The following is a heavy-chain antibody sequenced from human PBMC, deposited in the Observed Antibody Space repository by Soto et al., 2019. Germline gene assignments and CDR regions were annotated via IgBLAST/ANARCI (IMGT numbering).Heavy chain of an antibody. CDR3: ARLMGTSFDL. CDR1: GFTFSDHY. CDR2: ARNKVNGYII. V-gene: IGHV3-72*01. D-gene: IGHD2-8*01. Sequence: PGGSLRLSCAASGFTFSDHYMDWVRQAPGKGLEWVGRARNKVNGYIIAYAASVKGRFIISRDGSKNSLYLQMNSLKTEDTAVYFCARLMGTSFDLWGQGTLVTVSS. J-gene: IGHJ4*02.